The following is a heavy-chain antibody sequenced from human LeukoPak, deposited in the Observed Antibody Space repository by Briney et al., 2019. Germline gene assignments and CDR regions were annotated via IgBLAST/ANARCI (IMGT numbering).Heavy chain of an antibody. CDR1: GFTFSSYW. CDR2: IKQDGSEK. V-gene: IGHV3-7*03. D-gene: IGHD6-13*01. CDR3: AKEIAAAPYYFDY. Sequence: GGSLRLSCAASGFTFSSYWMSWVRQAPGKGLEWVANIKQDGSEKYYVDSVKGRFTISRGNAKNSLYLQMNSLRAEDTALYYCAKEIAAAPYYFDYWGQGTLVTVSS. J-gene: IGHJ4*02.